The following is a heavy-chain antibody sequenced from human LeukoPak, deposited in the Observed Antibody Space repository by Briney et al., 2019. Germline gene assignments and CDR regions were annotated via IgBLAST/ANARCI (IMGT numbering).Heavy chain of an antibody. V-gene: IGHV1-69*01. D-gene: IGHD3-3*01. CDR1: GGTFSSYA. Sequence: SVKVSCKASGGTFSSYAISWVRQAPGQGLEWMGGIIPIFGTANYAQKFQGRVTITADESTSTAYMELSSLRSEDTAVYYCARDRQINDFWSGYYSYWGQGTLVTVSS. J-gene: IGHJ4*02. CDR3: ARDRQINDFWSGYYSY. CDR2: IIPIFGTA.